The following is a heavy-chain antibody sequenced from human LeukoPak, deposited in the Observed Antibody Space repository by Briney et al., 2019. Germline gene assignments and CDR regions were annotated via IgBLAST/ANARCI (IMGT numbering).Heavy chain of an antibody. Sequence: GRSLRLSCVASGFTFSSYGMHWVRQAPGKGLEWVAVMWNDGSHKYYADSVKGRFTISRDNSKNTLYLEMKSLRAEDTAVYYCVRAHYDVLTGSDYWGQGTLVIVSS. J-gene: IGHJ4*02. CDR2: MWNDGSHK. V-gene: IGHV3-33*01. CDR3: VRAHYDVLTGSDY. CDR1: GFTFSSYG. D-gene: IGHD3-9*01.